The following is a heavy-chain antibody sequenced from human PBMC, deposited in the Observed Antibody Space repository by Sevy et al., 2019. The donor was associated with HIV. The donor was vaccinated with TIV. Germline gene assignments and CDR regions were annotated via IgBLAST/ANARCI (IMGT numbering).Heavy chain of an antibody. CDR3: ARVPRGQLWYSGSHGGYYYHMDV. Sequence: SETLSLSCSVSGGSVSSGTYYWSWIRQPPGKGLEWIGHIYKTGSTNYKLSLQSRVTISVDTSTNQFSLRLRSVTAADTAVYYCARVPRGQLWYSGSHGGYYYHMDVWGKGTTVTVSS. V-gene: IGHV4-61*01. D-gene: IGHD3-16*01. J-gene: IGHJ6*03. CDR1: GGSVSSGTYY. CDR2: IYKTGST.